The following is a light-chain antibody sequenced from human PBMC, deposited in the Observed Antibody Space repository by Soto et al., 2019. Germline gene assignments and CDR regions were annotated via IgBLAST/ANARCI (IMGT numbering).Light chain of an antibody. V-gene: IGLV1-40*01. CDR3: QSYDTSLSASYD. CDR1: SSNIGAGYD. J-gene: IGLJ1*01. CDR2: DNN. Sequence: QSVVTQPPSVSGAPGQRVTISFTGSSSNIGAGYDVHWYQQLPGTAPKLLIYDNNNRPSGVPGRFSGSKSGTSASLAITGLQAEDEADYYCQSYDTSLSASYDSGTGSKVTVL.